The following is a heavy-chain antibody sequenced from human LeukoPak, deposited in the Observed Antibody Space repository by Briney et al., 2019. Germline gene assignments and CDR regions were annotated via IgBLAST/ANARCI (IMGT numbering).Heavy chain of an antibody. V-gene: IGHV3-23*01. CDR3: AKYSRPSSRVFDY. J-gene: IGHJ4*02. CDR2: IDTSGNT. D-gene: IGHD6-13*01. CDR1: GFTFSSYP. Sequence: GGSLRLSCAGSGFTFSSYPMTWVRQAPGKGLDWVSTIDTSGNTDYADSVKGRFTISGDNSRNTLYLQMNSLRAEDTAVYFCAKYSRPSSRVFDYWGQGTLATVSP.